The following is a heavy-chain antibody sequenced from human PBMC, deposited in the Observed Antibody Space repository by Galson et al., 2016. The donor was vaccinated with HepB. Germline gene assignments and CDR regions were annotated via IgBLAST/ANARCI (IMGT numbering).Heavy chain of an antibody. V-gene: IGHV5-51*01. CDR3: ARFPTLGYCTRVSCYSAWFDP. J-gene: IGHJ5*02. CDR1: GYRFDSYW. Sequence: QSGAEVKKPGESLKISCKGSGYRFDSYWIGWVRQMPGKGLEWMGIIYPGDSDTRYSPSFQGQVTMSADKASNTAYLQWSSLKPSDTALYFCARFPTLGYCTRVSCYSAWFDPWGQGTLVTVSS. CDR2: IYPGDSDT. D-gene: IGHD2-2*02.